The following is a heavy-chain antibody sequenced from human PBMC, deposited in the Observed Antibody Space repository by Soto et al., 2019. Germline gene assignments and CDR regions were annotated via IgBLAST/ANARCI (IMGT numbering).Heavy chain of an antibody. CDR1: GYTFICYY. Sequence: GASVKVSCKSSGYTFICYYMHWLRQAPGQGLEWMGWINPNSGGTNYAQKFRGWVTMTRDTSISTAYMELSRLRSDDTAVYYCARGEIVVVVAAMGDYYYGMDVWGQGTTVTVSS. V-gene: IGHV1-2*04. D-gene: IGHD2-15*01. CDR3: ARGEIVVVVAAMGDYYYGMDV. CDR2: INPNSGGT. J-gene: IGHJ6*02.